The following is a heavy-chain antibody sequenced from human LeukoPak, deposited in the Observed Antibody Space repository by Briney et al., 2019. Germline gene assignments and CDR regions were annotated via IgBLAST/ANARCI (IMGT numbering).Heavy chain of an antibody. D-gene: IGHD3-9*01. V-gene: IGHV1-18*01. CDR2: ISAYNGNT. Sequence: ASVKVSCKASGYTFTSYGISWVRQAPGQGLEWMGWISAYNGNTNYAQKLQGRVTTTTDTSTSTAYMELRSLRSDDTAVYYCARVKAGYDILTGPLGGYFDYWGQGTLVTVSS. J-gene: IGHJ4*02. CDR3: ARVKAGYDILTGPLGGYFDY. CDR1: GYTFTSYG.